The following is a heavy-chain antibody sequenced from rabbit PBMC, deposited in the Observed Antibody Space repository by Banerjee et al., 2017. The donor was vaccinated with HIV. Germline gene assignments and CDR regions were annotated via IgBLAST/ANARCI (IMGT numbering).Heavy chain of an antibody. CDR3: ARSYDNRAGYHDL. CDR1: GFSFSSNHY. CDR2: IYNGDGNT. V-gene: IGHV1S40*01. J-gene: IGHJ6*01. Sequence: QQLEESGGDLVKPGASLTLTCTVSGFSFSSNHYMCWVRQAPGKGPEWIGCIYNGDGNTHYASWAKGRFTISKTSSTTVTLQMTSLTGADTATYFCARSYDNRAGYHDLWGPGTLVTVS. D-gene: IGHD7-1*01.